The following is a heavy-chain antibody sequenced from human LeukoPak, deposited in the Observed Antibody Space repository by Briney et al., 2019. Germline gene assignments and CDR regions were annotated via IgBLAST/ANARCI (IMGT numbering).Heavy chain of an antibody. Sequence: GGSLRLSCAASGFTFSNYWMHWVRQAPGKGLVWVSRINSDGSSTNYADSVKGRFTISRDNTKNTLYLQMNSLRAEDTAVYYCVRDISGTGVYWGQGTLVTVSS. CDR1: GFTFSNYW. V-gene: IGHV3-74*01. J-gene: IGHJ4*02. CDR3: VRDISGTGVY. CDR2: INSDGSST. D-gene: IGHD6-13*01.